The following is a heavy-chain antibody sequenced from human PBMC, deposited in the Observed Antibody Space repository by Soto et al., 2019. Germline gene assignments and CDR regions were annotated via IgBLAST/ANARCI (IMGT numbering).Heavy chain of an antibody. J-gene: IGHJ6*02. D-gene: IGHD6-13*01. CDR3: VRMKLNSSTYYYYGMDV. V-gene: IGHV5-10-1*01. Sequence: GESLKISCKGSGYSFTSYWISWVRQMPGKGLEWMGRIDPSDSYTNYSPSFQGHVTISADKSISTAYLQWSSLKASDTAMYYCVRMKLNSSTYYYYGMDVWGQGTTVTVSS. CDR2: IDPSDSYT. CDR1: GYSFTSYW.